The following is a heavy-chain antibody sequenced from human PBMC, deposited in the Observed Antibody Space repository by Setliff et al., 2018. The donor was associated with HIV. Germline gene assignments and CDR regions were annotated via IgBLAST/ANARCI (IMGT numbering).Heavy chain of an antibody. J-gene: IGHJ4*02. V-gene: IGHV4-4*02. Sequence: SETLSLTCAVSGGSISDDKWWDWVRQPPGKGLEWIGEIYHTGRTNYDSSLKSRVTMSVDKTKNEFSLKMTSVTAADTAVYYCTRAPGGGKDYFAYWGRGILVTVSS. CDR2: IYHTGRT. CDR1: GGSISDDKW. D-gene: IGHD3-16*01. CDR3: TRAPGGGKDYFAY.